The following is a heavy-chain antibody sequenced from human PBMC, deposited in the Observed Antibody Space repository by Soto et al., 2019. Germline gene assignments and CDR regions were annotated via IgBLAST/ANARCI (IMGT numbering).Heavy chain of an antibody. J-gene: IGHJ6*02. D-gene: IGHD6-6*01. CDR2: IYYSGST. CDR1: GGSISSYY. Sequence: SETLSLTCTVSGGSISSYYWSWIRQPPGKGLEWIGYIYYSGSTNYNPSLKSRVTISVDTSKNQFSLKLSSVTAADTAVYYCARTEPRIAARREDYGMDVWGQGTTVTVSS. CDR3: ARTEPRIAARREDYGMDV. V-gene: IGHV4-59*01.